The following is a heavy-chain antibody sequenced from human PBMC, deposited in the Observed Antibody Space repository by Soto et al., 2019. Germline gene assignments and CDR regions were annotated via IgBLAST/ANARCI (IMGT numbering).Heavy chain of an antibody. CDR1: GYTFISYW. Sequence: GESLKISCKGSGYTFISYWIGCVRQMPGKGLXWXGXXXPXDXXXRXXXXFQGQVTMSVDKSISTAYLQWRSLKASDSAMYYCVRPDSSGYYVNWGQGTLVTVSS. D-gene: IGHD3-22*01. CDR2: XXPXDXXX. J-gene: IGHJ4*02. CDR3: VRPDSSGYYVN. V-gene: IGHV5-51*01.